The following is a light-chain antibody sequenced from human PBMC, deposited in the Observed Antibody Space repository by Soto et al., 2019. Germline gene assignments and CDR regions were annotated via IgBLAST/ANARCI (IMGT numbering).Light chain of an antibody. CDR1: SSNIGAGYD. J-gene: IGLJ1*01. V-gene: IGLV1-40*01. Sequence: QSVLTQPPSVSGAPGQRVTISCTGSSSNIGAGYDVHWYQQLPGTAPKLLIYGNSNRPSGVPDRFSGSKSGTSASLAITGLQAEDEADYYCQSYDSSLSGYYVFVTGTQLTVL. CDR2: GNS. CDR3: QSYDSSLSGYYV.